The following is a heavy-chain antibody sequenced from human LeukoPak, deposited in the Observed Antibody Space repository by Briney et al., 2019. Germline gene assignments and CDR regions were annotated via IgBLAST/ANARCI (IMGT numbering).Heavy chain of an antibody. Sequence: SETLSLTCTVSGGSISTYYWSWIRQPPGKGLEWIGYIYYSGTTNYNPSLRSRVTISVDTSKNQFSLKLTSVTAADTAVYYCARTGVVATSYFFDYWGHGTLVTVSS. CDR1: GGSISTYY. D-gene: IGHD5-12*01. V-gene: IGHV4-59*01. CDR3: ARTGVVATSYFFDY. CDR2: IYYSGTT. J-gene: IGHJ4*01.